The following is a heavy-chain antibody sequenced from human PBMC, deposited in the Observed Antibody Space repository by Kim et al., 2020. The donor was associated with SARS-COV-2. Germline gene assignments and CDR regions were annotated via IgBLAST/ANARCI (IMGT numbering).Heavy chain of an antibody. D-gene: IGHD1-1*01. CDR3: ARHLPDKDISPYASAYNYGTDV. V-gene: IGHV4-39*01. Sequence: SETLSLTCTVSGGSISTTTYYWGWIRQSPGKGLEWIGTIYYTGRTYYNPSLKGRVTISVDRSKNHFSLNLRSVTDADTAVYFCARHLPDKDISPYASAYNYGTDVWGPGTTVTVSS. J-gene: IGHJ6*02. CDR2: IYYTGRT. CDR1: GGSISTTTYY.